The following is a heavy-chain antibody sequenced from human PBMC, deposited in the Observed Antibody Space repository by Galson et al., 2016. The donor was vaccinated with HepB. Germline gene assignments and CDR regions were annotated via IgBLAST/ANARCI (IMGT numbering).Heavy chain of an antibody. V-gene: IGHV1-46*03. J-gene: IGHJ3*02. CDR2: INPSGST. Sequence: SVKVSCKASGYTFTSYYMHWVRQAPGQGLEWMGIINPSGSTSYAQRFQGRVIMTRDTSTSTVYMELSSLTSEDTAVYFCVGGYCSSTSCYKDAFGIWGQGTMVTVSS. CDR3: VGGYCSSTSCYKDAFGI. D-gene: IGHD2-2*02. CDR1: GYTFTSYY.